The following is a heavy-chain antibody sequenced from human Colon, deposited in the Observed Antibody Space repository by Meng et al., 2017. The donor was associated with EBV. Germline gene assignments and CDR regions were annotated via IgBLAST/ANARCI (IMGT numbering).Heavy chain of an antibody. CDR2: FVNYVDT. D-gene: IGHD2-15*01. CDR3: ASGTPGRSYCDY. J-gene: IGHJ4*02. V-gene: IGHV1-18*01. CDR1: GYTFGSYG. Sequence: QVHLLQSGPEVKKPGASLGVSCKASGYTFGSYGICWVPQAPGQGLEWMGWFVNYVDTYPAPKFQGRVTMTTDTHTNTAFMELRSLTSDDTAVYYCASGTPGRSYCDYWGQGTLVTVSS.